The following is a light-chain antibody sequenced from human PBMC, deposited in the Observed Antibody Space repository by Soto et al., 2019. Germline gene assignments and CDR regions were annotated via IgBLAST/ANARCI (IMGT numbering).Light chain of an antibody. J-gene: IGLJ2*01. CDR3: GTWDSSLSAEV. V-gene: IGLV1-51*01. Sequence: QSALTQSPSVSAAPGQKVTISCSGSSSNIENNYVSWYQQLPGTAPKLLIYDDNKRPSGIPDRFSGSKSATSATLGITGLQTGDEADYYCGTWDSSLSAEVFGGGTKLTVL. CDR1: SSNIENNY. CDR2: DDN.